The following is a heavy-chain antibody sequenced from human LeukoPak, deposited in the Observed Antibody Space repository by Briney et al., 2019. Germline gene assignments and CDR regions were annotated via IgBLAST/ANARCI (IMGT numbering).Heavy chain of an antibody. J-gene: IGHJ4*02. CDR1: RFTFSDYG. Sequence: GGSLRLSCAASRFTFSDYGMYWVRQAPGKGLEWVSVIGGTGISAYYADSVKGRFTISRDNSKNTPYLQMNSLRAEDTALYYCAKDLNWGLDYWGQGTLVTVSS. CDR2: IGGTGISA. V-gene: IGHV3-23*01. CDR3: AKDLNWGLDY. D-gene: IGHD7-27*01.